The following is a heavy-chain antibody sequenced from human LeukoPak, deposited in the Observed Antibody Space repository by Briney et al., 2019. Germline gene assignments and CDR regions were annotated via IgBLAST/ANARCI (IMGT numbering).Heavy chain of an antibody. CDR2: INHSGST. CDR1: GGSFSGYY. CDR3: ASLYSSGWSPPRYYYMDV. J-gene: IGHJ6*03. Sequence: SETLSLTCAVYGGSFSGYYWSWLRQPPGKGLEWIGEINHSGSTNYNPSLKSRVTISVDTSKNQFSLKLSSVTAADTAVYYCASLYSSGWSPPRYYYMDVWGKGTTVTVSS. V-gene: IGHV4-34*01. D-gene: IGHD6-19*01.